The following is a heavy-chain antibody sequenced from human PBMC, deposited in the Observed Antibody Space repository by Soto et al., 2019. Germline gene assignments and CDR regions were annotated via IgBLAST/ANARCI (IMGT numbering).Heavy chain of an antibody. Sequence: SETLSLTCTVSGGSISSGGYYWSWIRQHPGKGLEWIGYIYYSGSTYYNPSLKSRVTISVDTSKNQFSLKLSSVTAADTAVYYCARAGSSIAARGDYYFDYWGQGTLVTVSS. D-gene: IGHD6-6*01. V-gene: IGHV4-31*03. CDR2: IYYSGST. J-gene: IGHJ4*02. CDR3: ARAGSSIAARGDYYFDY. CDR1: GGSISSGGYY.